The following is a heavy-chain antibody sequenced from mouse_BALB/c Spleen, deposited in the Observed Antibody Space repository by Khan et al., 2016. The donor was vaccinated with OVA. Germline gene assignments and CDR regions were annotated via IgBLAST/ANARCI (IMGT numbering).Heavy chain of an antibody. J-gene: IGHJ3*01. Sequence: QVQLKQSGPELVRPGASVKMSCKASGYTFTSFWIHWVKQRPGQGLEWIGMIDPSKSETRLNQKFKDKATLNVDKYSNTAYMKLSRVTTEDSDVYYLAIGGNDRPFAYWGQGTLVTVSA. CDR3: AIGGNDRPFAY. CDR1: GYTFTSFW. CDR2: IDPSKSET. V-gene: IGHV1-74*01.